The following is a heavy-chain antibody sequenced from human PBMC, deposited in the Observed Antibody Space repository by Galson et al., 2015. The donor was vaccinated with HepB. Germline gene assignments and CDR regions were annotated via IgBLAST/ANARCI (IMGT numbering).Heavy chain of an antibody. Sequence: SLRLSCAASGFTFSSYGMHWVRQAPGKGLEWVAVISYDGSNKYYADSVKGRFTISRDNSKNTLYLQMNSLRAEDTAVYYCAKETYDSSGYYLYYYYYMDVWGKGTTVTVSS. D-gene: IGHD3-22*01. J-gene: IGHJ6*03. CDR2: ISYDGSNK. V-gene: IGHV3-30*18. CDR1: GFTFSSYG. CDR3: AKETYDSSGYYLYYYYYMDV.